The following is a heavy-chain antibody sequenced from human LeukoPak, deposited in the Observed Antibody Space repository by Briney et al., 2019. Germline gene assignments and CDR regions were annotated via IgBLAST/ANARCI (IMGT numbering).Heavy chain of an antibody. J-gene: IGHJ4*02. Sequence: GGSLRLSCTVSGFTVSTNSMSWVRQAPGKGLEWVSFIYSDNTHYSDSVKGRFTISRDNSKDTLYLQMNSLRAEDTAVYYCARRAGAYSHPYDYWGQGTLVTVSS. V-gene: IGHV3-53*01. CDR3: ARRAGAYSHPYDY. CDR1: GFTVSTNS. D-gene: IGHD4/OR15-4a*01. CDR2: IYSDNT.